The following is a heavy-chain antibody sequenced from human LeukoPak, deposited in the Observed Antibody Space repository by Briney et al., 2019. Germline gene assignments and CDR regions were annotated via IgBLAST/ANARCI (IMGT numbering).Heavy chain of an antibody. Sequence: PGGSLRLSCAASGFTFSNAWMSWIRQPPGKGLEWIGYIYYSGSTNYNPSLKSRVTISVDTSKNQFSLKLSSVTAADTAVYYCARALVVPAAMDWFDPWGQGTLVTVSS. CDR3: ARALVVPAAMDWFDP. CDR2: IYYSGST. V-gene: IGHV4-59*01. CDR1: GFTFSNAW. J-gene: IGHJ5*02. D-gene: IGHD2-2*01.